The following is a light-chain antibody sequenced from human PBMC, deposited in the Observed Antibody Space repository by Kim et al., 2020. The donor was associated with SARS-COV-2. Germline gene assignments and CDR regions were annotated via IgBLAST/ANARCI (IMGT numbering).Light chain of an antibody. CDR2: DAS. J-gene: IGKJ4*01. Sequence: EIVLTQSPATLSSSPGERATLSCGASQSVRNNYVAWYQLKPGLAPRLVIYDASIRATGIPDRFSGSGSGTDFTLTISRLEPEDFAVYFCQQYGSQNLSTFGGGTKVDIK. CDR1: QSVRNNY. V-gene: IGKV3D-20*01. CDR3: QQYGSQNLST.